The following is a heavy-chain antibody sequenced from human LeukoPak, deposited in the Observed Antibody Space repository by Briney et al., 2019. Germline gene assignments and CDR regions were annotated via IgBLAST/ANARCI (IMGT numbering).Heavy chain of an antibody. CDR3: ASENDYGDYVGNWFDP. V-gene: IGHV4-38-2*02. CDR1: GYSISSGYY. CDR2: IYHSGST. Sequence: SETLSLTCTVSGYSISSGYYWGWIRQPPGKGLEWIGSIYHSGSTYYNPSLKSRVTISVDTSKNQFSLKLSSVTAADTAVYYCASENDYGDYVGNWFDPWGQGTLVTVSS. J-gene: IGHJ5*02. D-gene: IGHD4-17*01.